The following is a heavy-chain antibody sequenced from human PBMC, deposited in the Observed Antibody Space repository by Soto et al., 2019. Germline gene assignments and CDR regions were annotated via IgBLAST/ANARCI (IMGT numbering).Heavy chain of an antibody. CDR1: GGSITSSSYY. CDR2: IYYSGST. CDR3: ARLGGYYQAFDQ. V-gene: IGHV4-39*07. D-gene: IGHD3-22*01. Sequence: SETLSLTCTVSGGSITSSSYYWGWIRQPPGKGLEWIGYIYYSGSTNYHPSLKSRVTISVDTSKNQFSLNLTSVTAADTAVYYCARLGGYYQAFDQWGQGSLVTVSS. J-gene: IGHJ4*02.